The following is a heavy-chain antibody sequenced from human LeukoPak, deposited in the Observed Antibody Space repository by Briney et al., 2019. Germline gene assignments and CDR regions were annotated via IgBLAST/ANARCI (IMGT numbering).Heavy chain of an antibody. Sequence: PGGSLRLSCAASRFTFSSYWMSWVRQAPGKGLEWVANIKQDGSEKYYVDSVKGRFTISRDNAKNSLYLQMNSLRAEDTAVYYCARGIAAAGPPWVFDYWGQGTLVTVSS. D-gene: IGHD6-13*01. V-gene: IGHV3-7*01. J-gene: IGHJ4*02. CDR2: IKQDGSEK. CDR1: RFTFSSYW. CDR3: ARGIAAAGPPWVFDY.